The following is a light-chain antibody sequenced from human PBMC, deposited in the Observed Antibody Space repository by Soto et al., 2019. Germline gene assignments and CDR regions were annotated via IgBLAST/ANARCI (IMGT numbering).Light chain of an antibody. J-gene: IGKJ5*01. Sequence: IQMTQTTSTLSASVGDRVTLACRASQSISSWLAWYQQKPGKAPKLLIYHAYSLESGVPSRFSGSESATEFTLTINSLQPDDFATYYCQQYTSYPWTFGQGTRLEIK. CDR3: QQYTSYPWT. CDR2: HAY. V-gene: IGKV1-5*01. CDR1: QSISSW.